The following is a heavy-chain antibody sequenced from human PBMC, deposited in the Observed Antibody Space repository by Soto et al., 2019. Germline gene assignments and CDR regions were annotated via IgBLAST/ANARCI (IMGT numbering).Heavy chain of an antibody. CDR3: ARVKVPAAILGAFDL. D-gene: IGHD2-2*02. J-gene: IGHJ3*01. CDR2: INPLKGDT. Sequence: YGITWVRQAPGQGLDWMGWINPLKGDTKSAANFQDRVTMTTDTSTRTAYMELRSLRSDDTAVYYCARVKVPAAILGAFDLWGQGTLVTV. V-gene: IGHV1-18*01. CDR1: YG.